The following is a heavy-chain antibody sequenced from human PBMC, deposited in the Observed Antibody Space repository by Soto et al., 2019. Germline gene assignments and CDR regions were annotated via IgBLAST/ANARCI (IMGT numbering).Heavy chain of an antibody. CDR3: ARFTRANNWFDP. CDR2: IDWDDNK. CDR1: GFSLSTSGMF. V-gene: IGHV2-70*01. J-gene: IGHJ5*02. Sequence: SGPTLVNPTQTLTLTCTFSGFSLSTSGMFVTWIRQPPGKALEWLALIDWDDNKYYSSSLKTSLTISKDTSKNQVVLTMTNMDPVYTAMYYCARFTRANNWFDPWGQGTLVTVSS.